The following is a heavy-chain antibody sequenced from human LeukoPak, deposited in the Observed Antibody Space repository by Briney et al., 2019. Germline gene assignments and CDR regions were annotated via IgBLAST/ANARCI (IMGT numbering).Heavy chain of an antibody. J-gene: IGHJ4*02. CDR3: ARGRMGGEASWRRNEYYFDY. CDR1: GYSISSGYY. CDR2: IYHSGST. Sequence: SETLSLTCTVSGYSISSGYYWGWIRQPPGKGLEWIGSIYHSGSTYYYPSLKSRVTISVDTSKNQFSLKLSSVTAADTAVYYCARGRMGGEASWRRNEYYFDYWGQGTLVTVSS. V-gene: IGHV4-38-2*02. D-gene: IGHD3-16*01.